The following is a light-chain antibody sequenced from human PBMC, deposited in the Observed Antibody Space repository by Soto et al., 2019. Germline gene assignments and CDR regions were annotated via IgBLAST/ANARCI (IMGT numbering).Light chain of an antibody. J-gene: IGLJ1*01. V-gene: IGLV3-1*01. CDR1: RLGDKY. Sequence: SYELTQPPSVSVSPGQTASISCSGDRLGDKYVCWYQQKPGQSPVLVIYQDTKRPSGIPERFSGSNSGKSATLTISGTQGVDEADYYCQVWDRSTGVFGTGTKLTVL. CDR2: QDT. CDR3: QVWDRSTGV.